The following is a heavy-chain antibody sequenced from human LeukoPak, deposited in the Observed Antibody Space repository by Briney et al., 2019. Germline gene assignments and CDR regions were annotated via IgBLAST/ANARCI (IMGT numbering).Heavy chain of an antibody. V-gene: IGHV1-18*01. D-gene: IGHD2-15*01. Sequence: ASVKVSCKASGYTFTSYGINWVRQAPGQGPEWMGWISPYTGNGNYVEKFQGRVTFTTDTSTSTAYMELRSLRSDDTAVYFCARVRTSGHDAFDIWGQGTMVTVSS. J-gene: IGHJ3*02. CDR1: GYTFTSYG. CDR2: ISPYTGNG. CDR3: ARVRTSGHDAFDI.